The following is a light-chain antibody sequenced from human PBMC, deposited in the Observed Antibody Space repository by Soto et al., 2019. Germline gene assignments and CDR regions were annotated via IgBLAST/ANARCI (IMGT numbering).Light chain of an antibody. J-gene: IGKJ5*01. Sequence: IQLTQSPSSLSASVGDRVTITFRASQGISSYLAWYQQKPGKAPKLLIYAASTLQSGVPSRFSGSGSGTDFTLTISSLQPEDFATYYYQQLNSYSTFGQGTRLEIK. V-gene: IGKV1-9*01. CDR1: QGISSY. CDR2: AAS. CDR3: QQLNSYST.